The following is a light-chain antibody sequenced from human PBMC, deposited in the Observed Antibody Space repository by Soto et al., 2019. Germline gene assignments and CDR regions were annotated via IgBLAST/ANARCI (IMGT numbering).Light chain of an antibody. Sequence: QSVLTQPPSVSGAPGQRVTISCPGSSSNIGAGYDVHWYQQLPGTAPKLLIYGNSNRPSGVPDRFSGSKSGTSASLAITGLQAEDEADYYCQFYDSSLSVVFGGGTKVTVL. J-gene: IGLJ2*01. CDR3: QFYDSSLSVV. CDR1: SSNIGAGYD. V-gene: IGLV1-40*01. CDR2: GNS.